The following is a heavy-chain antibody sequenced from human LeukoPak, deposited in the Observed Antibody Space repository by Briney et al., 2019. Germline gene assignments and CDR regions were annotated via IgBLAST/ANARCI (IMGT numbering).Heavy chain of an antibody. Sequence: SQTLSLTCTVSGGSISSGSYYWSWIRQPAGKGLEWIGRIYTSGSTNYNPSLKSRVTISVDTSKNQFSLKLSSVTAADTAVYYCARDLIAVAGTRYYYFDYWGQGTLVTVSS. CDR2: IYTSGST. V-gene: IGHV4-61*02. D-gene: IGHD6-19*01. CDR1: GGSISSGSYY. J-gene: IGHJ4*02. CDR3: ARDLIAVAGTRYYYFDY.